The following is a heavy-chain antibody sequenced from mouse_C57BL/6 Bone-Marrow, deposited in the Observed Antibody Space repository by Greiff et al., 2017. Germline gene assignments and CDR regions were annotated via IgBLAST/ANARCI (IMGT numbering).Heavy chain of an antibody. V-gene: IGHV10-1*01. CDR2: IRSKSNNYAT. D-gene: IGHD2-1*01. J-gene: IGHJ4*01. CDR1: GFSFNTYA. CDR3: VSPLYYGYDAMDY. Sequence: EAGGGLVQPKGSLKLSCAASGFSFNTYAMNWVRQAPGKGLEWVARIRSKSNNYATYYADSVKDRFTISRDDSESMLYLQMNNLKTEDTAMYYCVSPLYYGYDAMDYWGQGTSVTVSS.